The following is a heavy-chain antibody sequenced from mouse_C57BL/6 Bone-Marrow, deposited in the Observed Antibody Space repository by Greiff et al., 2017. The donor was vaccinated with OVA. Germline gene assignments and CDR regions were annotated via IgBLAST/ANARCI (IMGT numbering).Heavy chain of an antibody. V-gene: IGHV14-4*01. CDR2: IDPENGDT. J-gene: IGHJ4*01. CDR1: GFNIKDDY. D-gene: IGHD1-1*01. CDR3: TTPYYYCSNYYAMDY. Sequence: EVQLQQSGAELVRPGASVKLSCTASGFNIKDDYMHWVKQRPEQGLEWIGWIDPENGDTEYAPKFQGKATITADTSSNTAYLQLSSLTSEDTAVYYCTTPYYYCSNYYAMDYWGQGTSVTVSS.